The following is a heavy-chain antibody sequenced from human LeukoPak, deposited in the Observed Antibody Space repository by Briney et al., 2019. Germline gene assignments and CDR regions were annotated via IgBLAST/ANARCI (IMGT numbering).Heavy chain of an antibody. V-gene: IGHV4-39*01. D-gene: IGHD2-21*01. CDR1: GGSISSSSYY. Sequence: SETLSLTCTVSGGSISSSSYYWGWIRQPPGKGLEWIGSIYYSGSTYYNPSLKSRVTIFVDTSKNQFSLKLSSVTAADTAVYYCARSGDLVVVIAPPDYWGQGTLVTVSS. CDR3: ARSGDLVVVIAPPDY. CDR2: IYYSGST. J-gene: IGHJ4*02.